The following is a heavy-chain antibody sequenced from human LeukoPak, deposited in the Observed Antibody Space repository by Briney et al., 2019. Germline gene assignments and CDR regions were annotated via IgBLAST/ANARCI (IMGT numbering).Heavy chain of an antibody. J-gene: IGHJ6*03. CDR2: IYYSGST. V-gene: IGHV4-59*01. CDR1: GGSISSYY. CDR3: ARTNSPYYCGGDCYSDYYYYTDV. Sequence: SETLSLTCTVSGGSISSYYWSWIRQPTGKGLEWIGYIYYSGSTNYNPSLKSRVTISVDTSKNQFSLKLSSVTAADTAVYYCARTNSPYYCGGDCYSDYYYYTDVWGKGTTVTVS. D-gene: IGHD2-21*02.